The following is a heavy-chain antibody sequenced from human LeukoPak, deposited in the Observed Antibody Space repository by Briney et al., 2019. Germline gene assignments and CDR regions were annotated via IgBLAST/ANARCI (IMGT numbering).Heavy chain of an antibody. J-gene: IGHJ4*02. CDR2: ISGGGGTT. V-gene: IGHV3-23*01. D-gene: IGHD6-19*01. CDR3: AKYRGPGSGWYGDS. Sequence: PGGSLRLSCAASGFTFNSYAMTWVRQAPGKGLEWVSAISGGGGTTYYADSVKGRFTISRDNSKNTLYLQMSSLRAEDTAVYYCAKYRGPGSGWYGDSWGQGTLLTVSS. CDR1: GFTFNSYA.